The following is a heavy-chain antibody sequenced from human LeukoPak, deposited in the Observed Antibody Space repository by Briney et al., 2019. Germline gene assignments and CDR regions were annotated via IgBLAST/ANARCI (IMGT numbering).Heavy chain of an antibody. CDR2: IRYDGSNK. D-gene: IGHD5-24*01. Sequence: PGGSLRLSCAASGFTFSSYGMHWVRQAPGKGLEWVAFIRYDGSNKYYADSVKGRFTISRDNSKNTLYLQMNSLRAEDTAVYYCARDFTPLIQLWPRSLDYNYGMDVRGQGTTVTVSS. V-gene: IGHV3-30*02. CDR3: ARDFTPLIQLWPRSLDYNYGMDV. CDR1: GFTFSSYG. J-gene: IGHJ6*02.